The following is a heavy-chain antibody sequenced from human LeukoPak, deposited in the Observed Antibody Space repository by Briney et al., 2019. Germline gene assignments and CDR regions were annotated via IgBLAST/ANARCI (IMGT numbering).Heavy chain of an antibody. CDR2: ISGSGGST. J-gene: IGHJ6*04. Sequence: GSLRLSCAASGFTFSSYAMSWVRQAPGKGLEWVSAISGSGGSTYYADSVKGRFTISRDNSKNTLYLQMNSLRAEDTAVYYCARDLIGVVVVPAAMGAHLDYYYYGMDVWGEGTTVTVSS. V-gene: IGHV3-23*01. CDR1: GFTFSSYA. D-gene: IGHD2-2*01. CDR3: ARDLIGVVVVPAAMGAHLDYYYYGMDV.